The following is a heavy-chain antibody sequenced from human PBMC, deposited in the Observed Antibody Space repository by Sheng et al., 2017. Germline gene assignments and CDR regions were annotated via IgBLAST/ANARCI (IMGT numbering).Heavy chain of an antibody. J-gene: IGHJ4*02. CDR1: GFTFSSYG. D-gene: IGHD6-19*01. CDR3: ARVAGGSGWYQADY. Sequence: QVQLVESGGGVVQPGRSLRLSCAASGFTFSSYGMHWVRQAPGKGLEWVAVIWYDGSNKYYADSVRFTISRDNSKNTLYLQMNSLRAEDTAVYYCARVAGGSGWYQADYWGQGTLVTVSS. CDR2: IWYDGSNK. V-gene: IGHV3-33*01.